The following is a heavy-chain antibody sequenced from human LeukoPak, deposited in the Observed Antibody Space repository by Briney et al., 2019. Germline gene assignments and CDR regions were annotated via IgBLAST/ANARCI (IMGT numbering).Heavy chain of an antibody. D-gene: IGHD4-17*01. J-gene: IGHJ4*02. V-gene: IGHV4-59*01. CDR2: IYYSGST. CDR3: ARTGSTVTMLYPFDH. Sequence: PSETLSLTCTVSGGSIRSYYWSWIRQPPGKGLELIGYIYYSGSTNYNPSLKSRVSISVDTSKNQFSLKLSSVTAADTAVYYCARTGSTVTMLYPFDHWGQGTLVTVSS. CDR1: GGSIRSYY.